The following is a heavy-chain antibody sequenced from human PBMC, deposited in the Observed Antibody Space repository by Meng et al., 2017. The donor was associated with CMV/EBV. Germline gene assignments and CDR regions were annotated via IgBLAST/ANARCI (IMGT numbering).Heavy chain of an antibody. CDR3: ARLGGVTIFGVVIPNWFDP. Sequence: SETLSLTCAVYGGSFSGYYWSWIRQPPGKGLEWLGEINHSGSTNYNPSLKSRVTISVDTSKNQFSLKLSSVTAADTAVYYCARLGGVTIFGVVIPNWFDPWGQGTLGT. D-gene: IGHD3-3*01. CDR2: INHSGST. J-gene: IGHJ5*02. V-gene: IGHV4-34*01. CDR1: GGSFSGYY.